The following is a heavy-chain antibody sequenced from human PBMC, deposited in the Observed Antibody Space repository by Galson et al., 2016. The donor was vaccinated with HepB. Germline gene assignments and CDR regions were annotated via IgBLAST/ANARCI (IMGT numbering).Heavy chain of an antibody. D-gene: IGHD6-13*01. CDR3: ARSLSLRSSWYRWFDL. V-gene: IGHV7-4-1*02. J-gene: IGHJ5*02. CDR1: GYTLTTHA. Sequence: SVKVSCKASGYTLTTHAMNWVRQAPGQGLEWMGWINTNTGNPTYAQGFTGRLVFSLDTSVSTAYLQISSLKAEDTAVYYCARSLSLRSSWYRWFDLWGQGTLVTVSS. CDR2: INTNTGNP.